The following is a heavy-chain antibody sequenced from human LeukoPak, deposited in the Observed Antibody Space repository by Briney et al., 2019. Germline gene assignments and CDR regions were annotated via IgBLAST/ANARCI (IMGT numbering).Heavy chain of an antibody. Sequence: GGSLRLSCAASGFALSAYWMHWVRQAPGKGLEWVSRINEDATTSTYADSVKGRFIISRANSKKSLYLQMNNLRAEDTAVYYCVRDLILVWTPGDDFDFWGQGTLVIVSS. CDR1: GFALSAYW. V-gene: IGHV3-74*01. D-gene: IGHD3-16*01. CDR3: VRDLILVWTPGDDFDF. J-gene: IGHJ4*02. CDR2: INEDATTS.